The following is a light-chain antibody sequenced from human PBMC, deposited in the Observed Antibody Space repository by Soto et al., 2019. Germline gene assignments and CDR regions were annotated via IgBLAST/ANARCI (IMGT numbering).Light chain of an antibody. CDR3: QQYGTAPPRYT. V-gene: IGKV3D-20*01. CDR2: DAS. Sequence: ILMTQSPATLSVSPGGRATLSCRASEDVSSKLAWYQQKPGLPPRLVIYDASTRATGIPGRFSGSGSGTDFTLTISRLEPEDFAVYYCQQYGTAPPRYTFGQGTK. CDR1: EDVSSK. J-gene: IGKJ2*01.